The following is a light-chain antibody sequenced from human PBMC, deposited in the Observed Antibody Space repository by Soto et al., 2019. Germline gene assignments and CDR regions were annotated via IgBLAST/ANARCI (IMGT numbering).Light chain of an antibody. CDR2: GAS. V-gene: IGKV3-20*01. J-gene: IGKJ5*01. CDR1: QGIGDT. CDR3: QQYGSSVSIT. Sequence: EVVLTQSPATLSVSPWEGVTLSCRASQGIGDTLAWYQHQPGQAPRLLLYGASSRATGIPDRFSGSGSGSDFTLTISRLEPEDFAVYYCQQYGSSVSITFGQGTRLEIK.